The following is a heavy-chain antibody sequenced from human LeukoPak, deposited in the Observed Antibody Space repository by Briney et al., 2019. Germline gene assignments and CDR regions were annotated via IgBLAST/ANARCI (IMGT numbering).Heavy chain of an antibody. V-gene: IGHV3-13*01. CDR3: ARGDCSGGSCYGFPGYGMGV. D-gene: IGHD2-15*01. J-gene: IGHJ6*02. CDR2: IGTAGDT. Sequence: GGSLRLSCAASGFTFSSYDMHWVRQATGKGLEWVSAIGTAGDTYYPGSVKGRFTISRENAKNSLYLQMNSLRAGDTAVYYCARGDCSGGSCYGFPGYGMGVWGQGTTVTVSS. CDR1: GFTFSSYD.